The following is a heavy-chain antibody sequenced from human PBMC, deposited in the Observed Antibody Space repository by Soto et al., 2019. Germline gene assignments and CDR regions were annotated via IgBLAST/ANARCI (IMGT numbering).Heavy chain of an antibody. CDR2: MSTYNGDT. V-gene: IGHV1-18*01. CDR3: ARDPSHVLMVHAPNLYGMDV. Sequence: ASVKVSCKASGYTFTTYDISWVRQAPGQGLEWMGRMSTYNGDTNYAQSLQDRLTMTTDTSTTTAYMELRSLRSDDTAVYYCARDPSHVLMVHAPNLYGMDVWGQGTTVTVSS. CDR1: GYTFTTYD. D-gene: IGHD2-8*01. J-gene: IGHJ6*02.